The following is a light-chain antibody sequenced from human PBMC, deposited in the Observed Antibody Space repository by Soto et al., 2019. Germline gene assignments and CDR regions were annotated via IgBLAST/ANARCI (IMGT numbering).Light chain of an antibody. CDR1: QSLLHSNGYNY. V-gene: IGKV2-28*01. J-gene: IGKJ4*01. CDR2: LGS. CDR3: MQALQTPT. Sequence: DIVMTQSPLSLPVTPGEPASISCRSSQSLLHSNGYNYLDWYLQKPGQSPQILIYLGSHRASGVPDRFSGSGSGTDFTLKISREEAEDVGVYYCMQALQTPTFGGGTRVEIK.